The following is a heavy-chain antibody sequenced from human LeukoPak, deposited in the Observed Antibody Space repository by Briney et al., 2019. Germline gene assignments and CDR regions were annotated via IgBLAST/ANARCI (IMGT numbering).Heavy chain of an antibody. CDR1: GFIFSSYA. CDR3: AREVAGTLDY. J-gene: IGHJ4*02. V-gene: IGHV3-23*01. D-gene: IGHD6-19*01. CDR2: ISGSGGST. Sequence: GGSLRLSCAASGFIFSSYAMSWVRQAPGKGLEWVSAISGSGGSTYYADSVKGRFTTSRDNAKNSLYLQMNSLRAEDTAVYYCAREVAGTLDYWGQGTLVTVSS.